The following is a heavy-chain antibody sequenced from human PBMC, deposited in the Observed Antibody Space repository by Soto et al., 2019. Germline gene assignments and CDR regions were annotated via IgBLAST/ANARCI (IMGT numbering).Heavy chain of an antibody. V-gene: IGHV1-18*01. CDR1: GYTFTSYG. D-gene: IGHD1-1*01. CDR2: ISAYDGNT. J-gene: IGHJ4*02. CDR3: ARGRWTQTTADYYLDY. Sequence: ASVKVSCKASGYTFTSYGISWVRQAPGQGLEWMGWISAYDGNTNYAQKLQGRVTITRDTSTSTAYMELRSLRSEDTAVYFCARGRWTQTTADYYLDYWGQGTQVTVSS.